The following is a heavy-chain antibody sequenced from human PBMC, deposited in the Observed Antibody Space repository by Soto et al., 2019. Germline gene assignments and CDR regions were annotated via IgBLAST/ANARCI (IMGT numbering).Heavy chain of an antibody. CDR3: ATTPGAARWFDP. CDR1: GGSFSGYY. J-gene: IGHJ5*02. CDR2: INHSGST. Sequence: SETLSLTCAVYGGSFSGYYWSWIRQPPGKGLEWIGEINHSGSTNYNPSLKSRVTISVDTSKNQFSLKLSSVTAADTAVYYCATTPGAARWFDPWGQGTLVTVS. V-gene: IGHV4-34*01. D-gene: IGHD6-6*01.